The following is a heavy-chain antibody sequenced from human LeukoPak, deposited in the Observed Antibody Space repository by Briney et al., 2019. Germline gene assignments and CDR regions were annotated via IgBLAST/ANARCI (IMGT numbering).Heavy chain of an antibody. V-gene: IGHV3-48*04. D-gene: IGHD1-26*01. J-gene: IGHJ3*02. CDR3: ARATVGAYGPDAFDI. CDR1: GFTFSSYS. CDR2: ISSSSSTI. Sequence: GGSLRLSCAASGFTFSSYSMNWVRQAPGKGLEWVSYISSSSSTIYYADSVKGRFTISRDNAKNSLYLQMNSLRAEDTAVYYCARATVGAYGPDAFDIWGQGTMVTVSS.